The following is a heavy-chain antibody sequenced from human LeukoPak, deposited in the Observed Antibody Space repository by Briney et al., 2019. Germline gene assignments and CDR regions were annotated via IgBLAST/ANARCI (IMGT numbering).Heavy chain of an antibody. J-gene: IGHJ5*02. Sequence: GGSLRLSCAASGFSFSGCAMRWIRQAPGKGLEWVSGISGSGGHTHYADSVKGRFTISRDNSKKTLYLEVFSLRADDTAVYYCAKSGSYERWFDPWGQGTLVTVSS. CDR1: GFSFSGCA. CDR2: ISGSGGHT. V-gene: IGHV3-23*01. CDR3: AKSGSYERWFDP. D-gene: IGHD1-26*01.